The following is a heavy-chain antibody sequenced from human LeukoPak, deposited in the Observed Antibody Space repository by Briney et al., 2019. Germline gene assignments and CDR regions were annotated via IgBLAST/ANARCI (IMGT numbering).Heavy chain of an antibody. CDR2: MSPNSGNT. D-gene: IGHD6-19*01. J-gene: IGHJ4*02. CDR3: ARVFSSGWYYFDY. V-gene: IGHV1-8*01. CDR1: GYTFLSYD. Sequence: ASVKVSCKASGYTFLSYDINWVRQATGQGLEWMGWMSPNSGNTGYAQQFQGRVTMTRDTSISTAYMELRSLRSDDTAVYYCARVFSSGWYYFDYWGQGTLVAVSS.